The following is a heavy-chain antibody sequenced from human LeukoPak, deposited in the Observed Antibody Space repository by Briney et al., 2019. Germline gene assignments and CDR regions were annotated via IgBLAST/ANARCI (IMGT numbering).Heavy chain of an antibody. D-gene: IGHD3-22*01. J-gene: IGHJ4*02. Sequence: ASVKVSCKASGYTFTNYGITWVRQAPGQGLEWMGWISAYNSNTNYAQKFQGRVTMTTDTSTSTAYMELRSLRSDDTAVYYCARGHYNYDSSGYYPLEYWGQGTLVTVSS. CDR1: GYTFTNYG. CDR2: ISAYNSNT. V-gene: IGHV1-18*01. CDR3: ARGHYNYDSSGYYPLEY.